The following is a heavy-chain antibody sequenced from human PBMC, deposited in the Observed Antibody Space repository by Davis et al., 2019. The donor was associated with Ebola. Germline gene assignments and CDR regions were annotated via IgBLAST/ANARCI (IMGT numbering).Heavy chain of an antibody. CDR3: ARDEAITVAGSINWYFDL. D-gene: IGHD6-19*01. CDR2: IKQDGSEK. CDR1: GFSFSNYW. V-gene: IGHV3-7*01. Sequence: GESLKISCAASGFSFSNYWMSWVRQAPGKGLEWVASIKQDGSEKYYVDSVKGRFTISRDNAKSSLYLQMNSLRAEDTAVYYCARDEAITVAGSINWYFDLWGRGTLVPVSS. J-gene: IGHJ2*01.